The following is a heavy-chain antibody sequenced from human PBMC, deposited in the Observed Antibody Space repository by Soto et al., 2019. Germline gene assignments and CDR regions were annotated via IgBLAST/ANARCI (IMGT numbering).Heavy chain of an antibody. CDR3: TVRCSGNDFGAA. Sequence: EVQLVESGGGLVQPGGSLRLSCAASGFTFSDHYMDWVRQAPGKGLEWVGRSKNKADSYTTEYAASVKGRFTISRDGSKHSLFLQMNSLKTEDTAVYYCTVRCSGNDFGAAWGQGILVTVSS. CDR2: SKNKADSYTT. J-gene: IGHJ4*02. CDR1: GFTFSDHY. D-gene: IGHD3-10*02. V-gene: IGHV3-72*01.